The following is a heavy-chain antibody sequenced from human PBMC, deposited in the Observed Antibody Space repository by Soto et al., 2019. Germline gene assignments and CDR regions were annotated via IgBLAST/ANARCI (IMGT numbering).Heavy chain of an antibody. CDR3: ARYDSSGYYPD. CDR2: IYYSGST. V-gene: IGHV4-31*03. J-gene: IGHJ4*02. Sequence: SETLSLTCTVSGGSISSGGYYWSWIRQHPGKGLEWIGYIYYSGSTYYNPSLKSRVTISVDTSKNQFSLKLSSVTAADTAVYYCARYDSSGYYPDWGQGTLVTVSS. D-gene: IGHD3-22*01. CDR1: GGSISSGGYY.